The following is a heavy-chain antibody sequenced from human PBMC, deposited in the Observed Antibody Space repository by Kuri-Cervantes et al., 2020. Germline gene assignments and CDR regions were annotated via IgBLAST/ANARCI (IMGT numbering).Heavy chain of an antibody. CDR1: GGTFSSYA. Sequence: SVKVSCKASGGTFSSYAISWVRQAPGQGLEWMGGIIPIFGTANYAQKFQGRVTITADESTSTAYMELSSLRSEDTAVYYCARMPNLKLGVDYWGQGTLVTVSS. CDR3: ARMPNLKLGVDY. J-gene: IGHJ4*02. CDR2: IIPIFGTA. V-gene: IGHV1-69*13. D-gene: IGHD1-26*01.